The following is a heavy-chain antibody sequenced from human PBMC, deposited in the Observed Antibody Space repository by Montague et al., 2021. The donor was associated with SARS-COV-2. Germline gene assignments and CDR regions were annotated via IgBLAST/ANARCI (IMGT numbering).Heavy chain of an antibody. D-gene: IGHD5-18*01. CDR3: ARSTQLWLRLSDYYLDY. CDR2: IYYSGST. CDR1: GGSISSYY. J-gene: IGHJ4*02. Sequence: SETLSLTCTVSGGSISSYYWCWIWQPQGQGLEWIGYIYYSGSTNYNPSLKRRVTISVDTSKNKFSLKLSSVNAADTAVSYCARSTQLWLRLSDYYLDYWGQGTLVTVSS. V-gene: IGHV4-59*01.